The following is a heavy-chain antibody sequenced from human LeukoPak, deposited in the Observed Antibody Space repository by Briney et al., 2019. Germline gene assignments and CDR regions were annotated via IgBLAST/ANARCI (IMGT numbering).Heavy chain of an antibody. V-gene: IGHV4-59*11. J-gene: IGHJ2*01. CDR1: GRSRSSHY. Sequence: SETLSLPCTVSGRSRSSHYGRCTRHSRGGGLEWLVHMHSNGRTNYKSSLESRVNISLDTSRNQFSLKMTSVIAAETAVYFCAGETIMFFGVGLGYYDLWGRGTLVTVSS. CDR2: MHSNGRT. CDR3: AGETIMFFGVGLGYYDL. D-gene: IGHD3-3*01.